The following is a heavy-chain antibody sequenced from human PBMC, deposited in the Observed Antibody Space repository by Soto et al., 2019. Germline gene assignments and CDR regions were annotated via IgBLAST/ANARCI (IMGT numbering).Heavy chain of an antibody. V-gene: IGHV4-39*01. CDR2: IDYSGGT. J-gene: IGHJ5*02. D-gene: IGHD6-19*01. CDR1: GGSISSSSYY. Sequence: QLQLQESGPGLVKPSETLSLTCTVSGGSISSSSYYWGWIRQPPGKGLEWIGSIDYSGGTYYNPSLKSRVTISVDTSKTRFSLKLSSVTAADTAVYYCARLTAVAGPNWCDPWGQGTLVTVSS. CDR3: ARLTAVAGPNWCDP.